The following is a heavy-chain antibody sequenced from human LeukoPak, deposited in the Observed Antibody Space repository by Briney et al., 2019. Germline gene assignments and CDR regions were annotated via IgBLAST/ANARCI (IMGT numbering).Heavy chain of an antibody. Sequence: GGSLRLSCAASGFTFSNYDMHWARQAAGKGLEWVSAIGTVGDTYYVDSVKGRFIISRENAKNTLYLQMSSLRAGDTAVYYCARIGAPGHCGGDCYAGDYWGQGTLVTASS. D-gene: IGHD2-21*02. CDR2: IGTVGDT. V-gene: IGHV3-13*01. J-gene: IGHJ4*02. CDR1: GFTFSNYD. CDR3: ARIGAPGHCGGDCYAGDY.